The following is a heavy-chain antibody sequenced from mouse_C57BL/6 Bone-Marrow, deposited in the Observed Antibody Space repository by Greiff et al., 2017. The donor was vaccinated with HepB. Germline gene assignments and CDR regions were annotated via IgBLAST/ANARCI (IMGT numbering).Heavy chain of an antibody. CDR3: ARLGYGNYEGVDY. CDR1: GFTFSDYY. V-gene: IGHV5-16*01. D-gene: IGHD2-1*01. J-gene: IGHJ2*01. CDR2: INYDGSST. Sequence: EVQRVESEGGLVQPGSSMKLSCTASGFTFSDYYMAWVRQVPEKGLEWVANINYDGSSTYYLDSLKSRFIISRDNAKNILYLQMSSLKSEDTATYYCARLGYGNYEGVDYWGQGTTLTVSS.